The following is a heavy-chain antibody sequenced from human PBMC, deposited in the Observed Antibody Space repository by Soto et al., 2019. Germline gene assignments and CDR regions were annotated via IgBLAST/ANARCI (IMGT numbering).Heavy chain of an antibody. CDR3: ARRYSSGIDF. J-gene: IGHJ4*02. CDR1: GGSISSYY. Sequence: QVQLQESGPGLVKPSETLSLTCTVSGGSISSYYWSWIRQPPGKGLEWIGYIFYSGSTNYNPSLKRRVTISVDTSKNQFSLKLSSVTAADTAVYYCARRYSSGIDFWGQGTLVTVSS. CDR2: IFYSGST. V-gene: IGHV4-59*08. D-gene: IGHD6-19*01.